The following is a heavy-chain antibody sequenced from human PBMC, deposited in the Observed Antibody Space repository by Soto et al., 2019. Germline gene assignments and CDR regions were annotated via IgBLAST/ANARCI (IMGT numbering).Heavy chain of an antibody. J-gene: IGHJ5*02. CDR3: ARHRHPRGTVGATSPLDP. CDR1: GFSVSSDY. Sequence: LRLSCAISGFSVSSDYLSWVRQAPGKGLEWVSVHYSGGSTYYADSVQGRFTISRDKSNNTLYLQMRRVRAEDTAVYFCARHRHPRGTVGATSPLDPWGQGTQVTVSS. V-gene: IGHV3-53*01. CDR2: HYSGGST. D-gene: IGHD1-26*01.